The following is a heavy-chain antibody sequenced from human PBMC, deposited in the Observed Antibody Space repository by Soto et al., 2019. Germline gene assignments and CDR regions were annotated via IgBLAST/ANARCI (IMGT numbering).Heavy chain of an antibody. CDR1: GFTFSSYA. CDR2: ISGSGGST. V-gene: IGHV3-23*01. D-gene: IGHD2-15*01. CDR3: GNGYSSGGSCYPKGTYYFDY. J-gene: IGHJ4*02. Sequence: EVQLLESGGGLVQPGGSLRLSCAASGFTFSSYAMSWVRQAPGKGLEWVSAISGSGGSTYYADSVKGRFTISRDNSKNTLYLQMNSLRAEDTAVYYCGNGYSSGGSCYPKGTYYFDYWGQGTLVTVSS.